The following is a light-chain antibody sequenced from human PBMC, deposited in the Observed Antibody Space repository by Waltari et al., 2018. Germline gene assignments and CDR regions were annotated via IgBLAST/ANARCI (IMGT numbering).Light chain of an antibody. CDR2: DAS. Sequence: EIVLTQSPATLSLSPGERATLSCRASQSVASYLAWYQQRPGQAPRHLIYDASKRATGTPARFSGSGSGTDFTLTISSLESEDFAVYYCQQRSDWPRTFGQGTKVDI. J-gene: IGKJ1*01. V-gene: IGKV3-11*01. CDR1: QSVASY. CDR3: QQRSDWPRT.